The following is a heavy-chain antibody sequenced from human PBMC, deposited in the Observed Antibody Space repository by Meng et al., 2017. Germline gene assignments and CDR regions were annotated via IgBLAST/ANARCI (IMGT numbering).Heavy chain of an antibody. D-gene: IGHD6-13*01. CDR1: GYTFPDYW. Sequence: QVRLVSSGSEVKQPGASVKVSCKASGYTFPDYWLHWVRRAPGQGLEWMGRINPKSGDTHYAQRFQGRVTMTGDTSISTAYMELSGLRSDDTAMYYCARDEDISAAGKLFGDYWGQGTLVTVPS. J-gene: IGHJ4*02. CDR3: ARDEDISAAGKLFGDY. V-gene: IGHV1-2*06. CDR2: INPKSGDT.